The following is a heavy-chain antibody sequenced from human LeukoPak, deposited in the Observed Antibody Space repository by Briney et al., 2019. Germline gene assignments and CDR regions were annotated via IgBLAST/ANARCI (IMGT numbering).Heavy chain of an antibody. J-gene: IGHJ6*03. CDR3: RVVPAAIQAPGHYMDV. D-gene: IGHD2-2*02. Sequence: PAGSLRLSCAASGFTFSSYGMHWVRQAPGKGLEWVAVISYDGSNKYYADSVKGRFTISRDNSKNTLYLQMYSLRAEDTAVYYCRVVPAAIQAPGHYMDVWGKGTTVTVSS. CDR1: GFTFSSYG. V-gene: IGHV3-30*03. CDR2: ISYDGSNK.